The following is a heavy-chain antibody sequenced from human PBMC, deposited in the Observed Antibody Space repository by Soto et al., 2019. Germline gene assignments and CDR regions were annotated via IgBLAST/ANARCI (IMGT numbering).Heavy chain of an antibody. J-gene: IGHJ4*02. V-gene: IGHV4-59*08. D-gene: IGHD3-22*01. Sequence: ASETLSLTCTVSGGSISSYYWSWIRQPPGKGLEWIGYIYYSGSTNYNPSLKSRVTISVDTSKNQFSLKLSSVTAADTAVYYCARLITYYYDSSGYYLDYWGQGTLVTVSS. CDR1: GGSISSYY. CDR3: ARLITYYYDSSGYYLDY. CDR2: IYYSGST.